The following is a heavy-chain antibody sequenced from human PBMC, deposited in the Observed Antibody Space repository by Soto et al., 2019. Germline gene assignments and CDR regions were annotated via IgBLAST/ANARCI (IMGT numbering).Heavy chain of an antibody. CDR2: IIPIFGTA. CDR3: ARDARYYGSGRWYFDV. D-gene: IGHD3-10*01. Sequence: QVQLVQSGAEVKKPGSSVTVSCKASGGTFSSYAISWVRQAPGQGLEWMGGIIPIFGTANYAQKFQGRVTITADESTSTAYLELSSLRSEDTAVYYCARDARYYGSGRWYFDVWGRGTLVTVSS. CDR1: GGTFSSYA. V-gene: IGHV1-69*01. J-gene: IGHJ2*01.